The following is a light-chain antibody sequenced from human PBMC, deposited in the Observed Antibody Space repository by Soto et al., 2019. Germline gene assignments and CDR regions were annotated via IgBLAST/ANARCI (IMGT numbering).Light chain of an antibody. CDR1: SGDIGDYNY. J-gene: IGLJ1*01. V-gene: IGLV2-14*01. CDR2: DVS. CDR3: CSYTRSGTLI. Sequence: SYLTQPASVSRSPGQSIPISYIGTSGDIGDYNYVSWYQQHPGKVPKVIIYDVSNRPSGVSYRFPGTKSGNTASLTVSGLQAEGEADYYCCSYTRSGTLIFGTGTKVTVL.